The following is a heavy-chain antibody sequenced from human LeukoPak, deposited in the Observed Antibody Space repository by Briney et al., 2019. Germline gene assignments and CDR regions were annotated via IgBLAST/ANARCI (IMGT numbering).Heavy chain of an antibody. CDR1: GGSISSGDYY. D-gene: IGHD6-19*01. CDR3: ARGHSSGWYVY. V-gene: IGHV4-30-4*01. J-gene: IGHJ4*02. Sequence: SQTLSLTCSVSGGSISSGDYYWSWIRQALGKGLEWIGYIYYSGSTYYNPSLKSRITISVDTSKNQFSLKLSSVTAADTAVYYCARGHSSGWYVYWGQGTLVTVSS. CDR2: IYYSGST.